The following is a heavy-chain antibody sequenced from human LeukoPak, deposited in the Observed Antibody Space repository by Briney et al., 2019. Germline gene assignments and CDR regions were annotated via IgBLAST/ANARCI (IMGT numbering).Heavy chain of an antibody. V-gene: IGHV3-48*01. D-gene: IGHD3-10*01. CDR2: ISSSSGSI. CDR1: GFTFSTYS. Sequence: PGGSLRLSCTASGFTFSTYSMNWVRQAPGKGLEGVSYISSSSGSIYYADSVKGRFTISRDNAKNSLFLQMNSLRAEDTALYYCAGTFYYGSGSYVLAGYWGQGTLVTVSS. CDR3: AGTFYYGSGSYVLAGY. J-gene: IGHJ4*02.